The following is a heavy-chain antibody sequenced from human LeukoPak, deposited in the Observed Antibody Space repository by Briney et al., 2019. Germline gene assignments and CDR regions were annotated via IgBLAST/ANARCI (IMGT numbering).Heavy chain of an antibody. CDR1: GYTFNGYY. Sequence: ASVKVSCKASGYTFNGYYMHWVRQAPGQGLEWMGWINPNSDGTNYAQKFQGRVTMTRDTSISTAYMELSRLRSDDTAVYYCARGMEPYYYMDVWGKGTTVTVSS. V-gene: IGHV1-2*02. J-gene: IGHJ6*03. CDR3: ARGMEPYYYMDV. CDR2: INPNSDGT. D-gene: IGHD1-26*01.